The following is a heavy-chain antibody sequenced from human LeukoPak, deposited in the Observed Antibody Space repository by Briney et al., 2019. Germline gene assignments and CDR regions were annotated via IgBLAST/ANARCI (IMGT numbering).Heavy chain of an antibody. CDR2: VYYSGST. CDR3: ARYNRSDSYIDD. Sequence: PSETLSLTCTVSGYSISSSSYYWGWIRQPPGKGLEWIGNVYYSGSTYYNPSLKSRVTISVDTSKNQFSLRVTSVTAADTAVYYCARYNRSDSYIDDWGQGTLVTVSS. D-gene: IGHD2-21*01. CDR1: GYSISSSSYY. V-gene: IGHV4-39*01. J-gene: IGHJ4*02.